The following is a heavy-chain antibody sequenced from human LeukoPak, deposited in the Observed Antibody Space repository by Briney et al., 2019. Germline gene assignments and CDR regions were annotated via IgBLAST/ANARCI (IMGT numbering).Heavy chain of an antibody. CDR1: GGSISSSY. D-gene: IGHD2-15*01. Sequence: PSETLSLTCTVSGGSISSSYWNWIRQPAGKGLEWIGRIYDSGSTNYNPSLKSRVTMSVDTSKNQFSLKLSFVTAADTAVYYCARSLSCSGGSCYSDYWGQGTLVTVSS. J-gene: IGHJ4*02. CDR2: IYDSGST. CDR3: ARSLSCSGGSCYSDY. V-gene: IGHV4-4*07.